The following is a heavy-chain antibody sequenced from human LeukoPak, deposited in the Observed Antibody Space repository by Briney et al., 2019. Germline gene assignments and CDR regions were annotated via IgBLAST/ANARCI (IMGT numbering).Heavy chain of an antibody. Sequence: GGSLRLSCAASEFSFTSYELNWVRQAPGKGLEWVSYISGSGNTISYADSVKGRFTISRDNAKNSLYLQVISLRAEDTAVYYCARGPSIAARYDAFDIWGQGTMVTVSS. V-gene: IGHV3-48*03. CDR3: ARGPSIAARYDAFDI. CDR1: EFSFTSYE. D-gene: IGHD6-6*01. J-gene: IGHJ3*02. CDR2: ISGSGNTI.